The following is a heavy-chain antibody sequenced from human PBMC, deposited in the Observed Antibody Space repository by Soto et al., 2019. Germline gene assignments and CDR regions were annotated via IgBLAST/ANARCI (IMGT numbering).Heavy chain of an antibody. D-gene: IGHD4-17*01. J-gene: IGHJ3*01. CDR1: GYTFTSYG. V-gene: IGHV1-18*01. CDR2: ISTFNSNT. CDR3: ARVGAREYGDYDTRGGAFDV. Sequence: QVQLVQSGAEVKKPGASVKVSCKASGYTFTSYGISWVRQAPGQGLEWMGWISTFNSNTKYKQKFQGRVTMTTDTSTSPANMERGSLRSDDTAVYYCARVGAREYGDYDTRGGAFDVWGQGTTVTVSS.